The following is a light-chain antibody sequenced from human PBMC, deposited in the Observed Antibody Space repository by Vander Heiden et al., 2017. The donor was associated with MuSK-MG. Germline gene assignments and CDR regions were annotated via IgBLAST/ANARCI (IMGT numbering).Light chain of an antibody. CDR2: TNN. J-gene: IGLJ3*02. Sequence: QSVLTQPPSASGTPGQRVTISCSGSSSNIGSNPVYWYQQVPGTAPKLLIYTNNHRPSGVPDRFSGSKSGTSASLAISGLQSEDEADYYCAAWDDSLNGPVSGGGTKLTVL. CDR3: AAWDDSLNGPV. CDR1: SSNIGSNP. V-gene: IGLV1-44*01.